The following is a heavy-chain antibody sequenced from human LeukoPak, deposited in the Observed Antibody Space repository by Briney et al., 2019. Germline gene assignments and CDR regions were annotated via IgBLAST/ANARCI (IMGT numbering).Heavy chain of an antibody. CDR3: ARSGGSSSWYDYYYGMDV. CDR2: IYYSGCT. V-gene: IGHV4-59*01. J-gene: IGHJ6*02. Sequence: PSETLSLTCTVSGGSISSFYWSWIRQPPGKGLEWIGYIYYSGCTNYNPSLKSRVTISLDTSKTQFSLKLSSVTAADTAVYYCARSGGSSSWYDYYYGMDVWGQGTTVTVSS. D-gene: IGHD6-13*01. CDR1: GGSISSFY.